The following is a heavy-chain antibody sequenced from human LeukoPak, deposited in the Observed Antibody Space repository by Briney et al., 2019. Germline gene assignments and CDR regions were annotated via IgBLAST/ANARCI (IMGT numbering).Heavy chain of an antibody. CDR2: INHSGST. CDR1: GGSISSYY. V-gene: IGHV4-34*01. CDR3: ARVYLYFFDY. D-gene: IGHD2-8*01. J-gene: IGHJ4*02. Sequence: SETLSLTCTVSGGSISSYYWSWIRQPPGKGLEWIGEINHSGSTNYNPSLKSRVTISVDTSKNQFSLKLSSVTAADTAVYYCARVYLYFFDYWGQGTLVTVSS.